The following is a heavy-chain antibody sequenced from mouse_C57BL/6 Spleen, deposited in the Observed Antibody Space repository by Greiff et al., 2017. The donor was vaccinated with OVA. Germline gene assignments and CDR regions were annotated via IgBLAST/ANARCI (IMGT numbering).Heavy chain of an antibody. Sequence: QVQLQQPGAELVRPGSSVKLSCKASGYTFTSYWMDWVKQRPGQGLEWIGNIYPSDSETHYNQKFKDKATLTVDKSSSTAYMQLSSLTSEDSAVYYCAREAYSSYLAWFAYWGQGTLVTVSA. CDR2: IYPSDSET. D-gene: IGHD2-5*01. CDR3: AREAYSSYLAWFAY. J-gene: IGHJ3*01. V-gene: IGHV1-61*01. CDR1: GYTFTSYW.